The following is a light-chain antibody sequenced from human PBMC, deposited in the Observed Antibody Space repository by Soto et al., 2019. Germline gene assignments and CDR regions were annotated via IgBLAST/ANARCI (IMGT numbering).Light chain of an antibody. CDR1: SGHSSYT. J-gene: IGLJ3*02. CDR3: QTWGTGIEV. V-gene: IGLV4-69*01. Sequence: QSVLTQSPSASASLEASVKLTCTLSSGHSSYTIAWHQQQPEKGPRYLMTLNSDGSHSKGDGIPDRFSGSSSGAERYLSISRLQSEDEADYYCQTWGTGIEVFGGGTKLTVL. CDR2: LNSDGSH.